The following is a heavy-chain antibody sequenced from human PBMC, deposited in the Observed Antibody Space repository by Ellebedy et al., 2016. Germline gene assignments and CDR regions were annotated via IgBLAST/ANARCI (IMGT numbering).Heavy chain of an antibody. Sequence: SETLSLTCTVSGGSISSYYWSWIRQPPGKGLEWIGSIYYSGSTYYNPSLKSRVTISVDTSKNQFSLKLSSVTAADTAVYYCARPDEYSSFLDAFDIWGQGTMVTVSS. CDR1: GGSISSYY. D-gene: IGHD6-6*01. CDR3: ARPDEYSSFLDAFDI. J-gene: IGHJ3*02. CDR2: IYYSGST. V-gene: IGHV4-59*05.